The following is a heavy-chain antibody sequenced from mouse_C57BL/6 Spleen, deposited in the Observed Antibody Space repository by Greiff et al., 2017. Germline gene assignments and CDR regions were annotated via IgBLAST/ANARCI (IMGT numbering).Heavy chain of an antibody. CDR2: IYPGDGDT. CDR1: GYAFSSSW. V-gene: IGHV1-82*01. CDR3: ARRGDYGSSTWFAY. Sequence: QVHVKQSGPELVKPGASVKISCKASGYAFSSSWMNWVKQRPGKGLEWIGRIYPGDGDTNYNGKFKGKATLTADKSSSTAYMQLSSLTSEDSAVYFCARRGDYGSSTWFAYWGQGTLVTVSA. J-gene: IGHJ3*01. D-gene: IGHD1-1*01.